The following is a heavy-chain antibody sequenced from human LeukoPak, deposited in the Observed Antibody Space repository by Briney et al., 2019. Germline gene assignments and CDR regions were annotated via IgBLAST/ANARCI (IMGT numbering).Heavy chain of an antibody. CDR3: ARGEYYHESSGYPNY. Sequence: GGSLRLSCAASGFTFSGYPIHWVRQAPGKGLEWVAVIWYDGRTQFYAESVKGRFAVSRDNSKNTLYLQMNSLRAEDTAVYHCARGEYYHESSGYPNYWGQGTLVTVSS. CDR1: GFTFSGYP. D-gene: IGHD3-22*01. CDR2: IWYDGRTQ. J-gene: IGHJ4*02. V-gene: IGHV3-33*01.